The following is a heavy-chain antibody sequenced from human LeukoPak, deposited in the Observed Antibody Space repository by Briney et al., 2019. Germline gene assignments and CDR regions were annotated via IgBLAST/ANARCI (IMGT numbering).Heavy chain of an antibody. CDR3: ARAYRRGSYPSSEYFQH. J-gene: IGHJ1*01. Sequence: PGGSLRLSCAASGFTFSTYSMNWVRQAPGKGLEWVSYISSSSSPIYYADSVKGRFTISRDNSKNTLYLQMNSLRAEDTAVYYCARAYRRGSYPSSEYFQHWGQGTLVTVSS. V-gene: IGHV3-48*01. CDR2: ISSSSSPI. CDR1: GFTFSTYS. D-gene: IGHD3-16*02.